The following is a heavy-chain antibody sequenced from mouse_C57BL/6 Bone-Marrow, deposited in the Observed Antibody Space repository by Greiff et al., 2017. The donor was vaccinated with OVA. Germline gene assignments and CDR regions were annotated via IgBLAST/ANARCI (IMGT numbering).Heavy chain of an antibody. D-gene: IGHD2-3*01. J-gene: IGHJ4*01. V-gene: IGHV5-6*01. CDR1: GFTFSSYG. CDR2: ISSGGSYT. Sequence: EVKVVESGGDLVKPGGSLKLSCAASGFTFSSYGMSWVRQTPDKRLEWVATISSGGSYTYYPDSVKGRFTISRDNAKNTLYLQMSSLKSEDTAMYYCARQLIYDGYPLAMDYWGQGTSVTVSS. CDR3: ARQLIYDGYPLAMDY.